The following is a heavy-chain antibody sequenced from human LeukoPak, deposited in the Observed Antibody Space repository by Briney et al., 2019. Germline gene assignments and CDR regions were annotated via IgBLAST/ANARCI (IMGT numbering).Heavy chain of an antibody. V-gene: IGHV4-59*08. CDR2: IYYSGST. CDR3: ARSIAALVVPFDY. Sequence: PSETLSLTCTVSGGSISSYYWSWLRQPPGKGLEWIGYIYYSGSTNYNPSLKSRVTISVDTSKNQFSLKLSSVTAADTAVYYCARSIAALVVPFDYWGQGTLVTVSS. CDR1: GGSISSYY. D-gene: IGHD6-13*01. J-gene: IGHJ4*02.